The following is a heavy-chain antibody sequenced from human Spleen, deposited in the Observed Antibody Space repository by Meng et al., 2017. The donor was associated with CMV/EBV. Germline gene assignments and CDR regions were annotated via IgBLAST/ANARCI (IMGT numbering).Heavy chain of an antibody. CDR2: ISYDGSNK. Sequence: GGSLRLSCAASRFTFSSYSMHWVRQAPGKGLEWVAVISYDGSNKYYADSVKGRFTISRDNSKNTLYLQMNSLRAEDTAVYYCARDRNAVLRFLEWLPPNYYGMDVWGQGTTVTVSS. V-gene: IGHV3-30-3*01. CDR1: RFTFSSYS. J-gene: IGHJ6*02. CDR3: ARDRNAVLRFLEWLPPNYYGMDV. D-gene: IGHD3-3*01.